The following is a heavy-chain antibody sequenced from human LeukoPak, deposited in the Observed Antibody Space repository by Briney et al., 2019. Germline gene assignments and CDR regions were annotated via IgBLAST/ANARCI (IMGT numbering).Heavy chain of an antibody. J-gene: IGHJ4*02. V-gene: IGHV3-30*04. CDR3: ARDAQSWYYYDSSGYFDY. Sequence: QSGGSLRLSCAASGFTFSSYAMHWVRQAPGKGLKWVAVISYDGSNKYYADSVKGRFTISRDNSKNTLYLQMNSLRAEDTAVYYCARDAQSWYYYDSSGYFDYWGQGTLVTVSS. CDR1: GFTFSSYA. CDR2: ISYDGSNK. D-gene: IGHD3-22*01.